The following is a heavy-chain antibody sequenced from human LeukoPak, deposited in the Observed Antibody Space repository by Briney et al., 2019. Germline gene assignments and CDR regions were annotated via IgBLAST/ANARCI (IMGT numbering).Heavy chain of an antibody. Sequence: GGSLRLSCTASGFTLGSHDMHWVRQIPGQGLEWVAAVSSGFHAFFADSVQGRFTVSREDARNYLYLQMNSLRAGDTAVYYCVREARGYHYTYFDYWGQGTLVTVSS. CDR1: GFTLGSHD. J-gene: IGHJ4*02. D-gene: IGHD5-18*01. V-gene: IGHV3-13*01. CDR3: VREARGYHYTYFDY. CDR2: VSSGFHA.